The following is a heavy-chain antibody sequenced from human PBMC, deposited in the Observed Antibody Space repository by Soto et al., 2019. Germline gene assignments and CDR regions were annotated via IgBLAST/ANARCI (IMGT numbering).Heavy chain of an antibody. CDR1: GGCMSPYF. Sequence: SETLSLTSPVSGGCMSPYFLSWIRQSPGKGLEWIGYIYYSGTTNYNPSFKSRVTTLLDTSKNQFSLKLVSLTAADTAFYYCARGRGGTYDAFDIWGPGALVTGS. J-gene: IGHJ3*02. CDR3: ARGRGGTYDAFDI. D-gene: IGHD1-26*01. CDR2: IYYSGTT. V-gene: IGHV4-59*01.